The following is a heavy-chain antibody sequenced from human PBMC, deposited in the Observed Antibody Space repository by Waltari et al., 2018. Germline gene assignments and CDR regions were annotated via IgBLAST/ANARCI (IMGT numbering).Heavy chain of an antibody. V-gene: IGHV4-34*01. J-gene: IGHJ4*02. CDR3: ARPRFYSNYGGFDY. D-gene: IGHD4-4*01. CDR1: GGSFSGSY. Sequence: QVQLQQWGAGLLKPSETLSLTCAVYGGSFSGSYCSWIRQPPGKGLEWIGEINHSGSTNYNPSLKSRVTISVDTSKNQFSLKLSSVTAADTAVYYCARPRFYSNYGGFDYWGQGTLVTVSS. CDR2: INHSGST.